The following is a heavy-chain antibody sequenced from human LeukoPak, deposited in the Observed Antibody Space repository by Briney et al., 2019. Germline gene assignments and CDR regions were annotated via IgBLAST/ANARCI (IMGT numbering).Heavy chain of an antibody. Sequence: SQTLSLTCTVSGGSISSTSSYWGWIRQAPGKGLEWIGSIDYIGTTDYNPSLTSRVTISADTSKRQSSLQLTSVTAADTAVYYCARVYGSGSYYWFDPWGQGTLVTVSS. D-gene: IGHD3-10*01. J-gene: IGHJ5*02. CDR1: GGSISSTSSY. V-gene: IGHV4-39*01. CDR3: ARVYGSGSYYWFDP. CDR2: IDYIGTT.